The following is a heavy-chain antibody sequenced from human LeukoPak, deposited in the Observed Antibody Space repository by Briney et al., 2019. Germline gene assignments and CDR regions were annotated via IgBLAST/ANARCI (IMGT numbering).Heavy chain of an antibody. CDR3: VARAGGFRHFDY. D-gene: IGHD3-10*01. CDR1: GFIFSNYT. J-gene: IGHJ4*02. V-gene: IGHV3-23*01. Sequence: GGSLRLSCAASGFIFSNYTMSWVRQAPGKGLEWVSGISDSGGKTDSADSVKGRFTISRDNSKGKVYLQMNSLRAEDTAVYYCVARAGGFRHFDYWGQGTLVTVSS. CDR2: ISDSGGKT.